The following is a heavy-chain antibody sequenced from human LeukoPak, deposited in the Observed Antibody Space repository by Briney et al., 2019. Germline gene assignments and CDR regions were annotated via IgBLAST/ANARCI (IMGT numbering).Heavy chain of an antibody. CDR2: IYYSGST. Sequence: PAETQSFTCAVYGGSFSGYYWSWIRQPPGKGLEWIGYIYYSGSTYYNPSLKSRVTISVDTSKNQFSLKLSSVTAADTAVYYCARDGSGSYYTYYFDYWGQGTLGPVSS. J-gene: IGHJ4*02. V-gene: IGHV4-34*09. CDR3: ARDGSGSYYTYYFDY. CDR1: GGSFSGYY. D-gene: IGHD3-10*01.